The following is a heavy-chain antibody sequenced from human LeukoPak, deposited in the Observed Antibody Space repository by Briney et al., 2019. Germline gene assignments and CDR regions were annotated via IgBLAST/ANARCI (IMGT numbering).Heavy chain of an antibody. CDR1: GFTFSSYS. CDR3: ARGCIGVAGTVNRYFDY. CDR2: ISSSSSYI. J-gene: IGHJ4*02. V-gene: IGHV3-21*01. Sequence: GGSLRLSCAASGFTFSSYSMNWVRQAPGKGLEWVSSISSSSSYIYYADSVKGRFTIPRDNAKNSLYLQMNSLRAEDTAVYYCARGCIGVAGTVNRYFDYWGQGTLVTVSS. D-gene: IGHD6-19*01.